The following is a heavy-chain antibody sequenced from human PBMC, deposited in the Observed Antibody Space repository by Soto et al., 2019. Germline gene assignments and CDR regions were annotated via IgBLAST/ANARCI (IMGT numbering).Heavy chain of an antibody. Sequence: QVQLVQSGAEVKKPGASVKVSCKASGYTFTSYGISWVRQAPGHGLEWMGWISAYNGNTNYAQKLQGRVTMTTDTSTSTAYMELRSLRSDDTAVYYCARSEYSSGWYGPHWFDPWGQGTLVTVSS. D-gene: IGHD6-19*01. CDR3: ARSEYSSGWYGPHWFDP. V-gene: IGHV1-18*01. CDR2: ISAYNGNT. CDR1: GYTFTSYG. J-gene: IGHJ5*02.